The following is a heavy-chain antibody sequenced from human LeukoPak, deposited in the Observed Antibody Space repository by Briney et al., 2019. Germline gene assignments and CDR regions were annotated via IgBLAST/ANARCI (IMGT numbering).Heavy chain of an antibody. V-gene: IGHV7-4-1*02. CDR1: GYTFPGHH. J-gene: IGHJ5*02. CDR2: INTNTGNP. CDR3: ARDPRGGYSNLYP. Sequence: ASVKVSCKASGYTFPGHHIHWVRQAPGQGLEWMGWINTNTGNPTYAQGFTGRFVFSLDTSVNTAYLQISSLKTEDTAVYYCARDPRGGYSNLYPWGQGTLVTVSS. D-gene: IGHD4-11*01.